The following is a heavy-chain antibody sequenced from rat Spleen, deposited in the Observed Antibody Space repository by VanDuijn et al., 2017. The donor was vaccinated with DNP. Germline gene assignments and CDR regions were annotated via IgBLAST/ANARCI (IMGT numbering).Heavy chain of an antibody. CDR1: GYSITSNY. Sequence: EVQLQESGPGLVKPSQSLSLTCSVTGYSITSNYWGWIRKFPGNKMEWIGHISNSGTITYNPSLKSRIYITRDTSRNHFFLQLNSVTTEDTATYYCARLEFGGYTYYFDYWGQGVMVTVSS. CDR3: ARLEFGGYTYYFDY. V-gene: IGHV3-1*01. J-gene: IGHJ2*01. D-gene: IGHD1-11*01. CDR2: ISNSGTI.